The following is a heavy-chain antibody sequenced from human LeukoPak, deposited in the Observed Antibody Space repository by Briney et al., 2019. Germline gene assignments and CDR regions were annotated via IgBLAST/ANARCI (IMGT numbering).Heavy chain of an antibody. CDR3: ARGLTYYDIFTGDHDRLDYFDY. CDR2: ISSSGSTI. Sequence: GGSRRPSCAASGFTFSSYEMNWVRQAPGKGLEWVSYISSSGSTIYYADSVKGRFTISRDNAKNSLYLQMNSLRAEDTAVYYCARGLTYYDIFTGDHDRLDYFDYWGQGTLVTVST. CDR1: GFTFSSYE. V-gene: IGHV3-48*03. D-gene: IGHD3-9*01. J-gene: IGHJ4*02.